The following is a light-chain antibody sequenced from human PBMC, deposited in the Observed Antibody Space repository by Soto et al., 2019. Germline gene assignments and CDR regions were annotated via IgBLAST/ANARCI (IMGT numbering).Light chain of an antibody. CDR1: SSDFGGYNY. V-gene: IGLV2-14*01. Sequence: QSVLTQPASVSGSPGQSITISCTGTSSDFGGYNYVSWYQQHPGKAPKLMIYDVSNRPSGVSYRFSGSKSGSTASLTISGLQAEDEATSYCSSYTSSSTLYVFGTGTKVTVL. J-gene: IGLJ1*01. CDR2: DVS. CDR3: SSYTSSSTLYV.